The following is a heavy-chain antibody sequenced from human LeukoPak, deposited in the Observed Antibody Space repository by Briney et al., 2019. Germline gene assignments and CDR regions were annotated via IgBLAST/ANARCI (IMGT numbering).Heavy chain of an antibody. CDR2: IIPILGIA. CDR3: ARDRGYSYGYAYNWFDP. Sequence: GSSVKVSCKASGGTFSSYAISWVRQAPGQGLEWMGRIIPILGIANYAQKFQGRVTMTTDTSTSTAYMELRSLRSDDTAVYYCARDRGYSYGYAYNWFDPWGQGTLVTVSS. J-gene: IGHJ5*02. V-gene: IGHV1-69*04. D-gene: IGHD5-18*01. CDR1: GGTFSSYA.